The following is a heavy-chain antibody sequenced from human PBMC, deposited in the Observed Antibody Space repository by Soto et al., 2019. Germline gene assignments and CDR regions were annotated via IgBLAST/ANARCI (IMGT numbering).Heavy chain of an antibody. D-gene: IGHD2-15*01. CDR3: ARGVAI. Sequence: QVQLQESGPGLVQPSQSLSLTCTDSGGSFSSGGYFWSCIRQHPGKGLEWIGSIYYSGSTYCNPSLKSRISISVDTSKNQFSLKLSSVTAADTAVYYCARGVAIWGQGTMVTVSS. CDR2: IYYSGST. J-gene: IGHJ3*02. CDR1: GGSFSSGGYF. V-gene: IGHV4-31*03.